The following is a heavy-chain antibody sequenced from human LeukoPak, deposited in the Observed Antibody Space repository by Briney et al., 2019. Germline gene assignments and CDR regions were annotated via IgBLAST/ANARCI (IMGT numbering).Heavy chain of an antibody. J-gene: IGHJ4*02. D-gene: IGHD3-10*01. CDR1: GLTFSSYS. CDR2: IKSKTDDGTI. CDR3: VGSFLGY. V-gene: IGHV3-15*01. Sequence: GGSLRLSCVVSGLTFSSYSMSWVRQAPGKGLEWVALIKSKTDDGTIDYAAPVKGRFTISRDDSKNTLYLQMNSLKTEDTAVYYCVGSFLGYWGQGTLVTVSS.